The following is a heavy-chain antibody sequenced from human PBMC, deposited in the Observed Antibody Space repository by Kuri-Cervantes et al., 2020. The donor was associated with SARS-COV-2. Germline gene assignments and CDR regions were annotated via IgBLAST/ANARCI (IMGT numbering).Heavy chain of an antibody. CDR3: ARDGGATAGTYYYHGMDV. J-gene: IGHJ6*02. CDR1: GFTFSDYY. V-gene: IGHV3-23*01. D-gene: IGHD6-13*01. Sequence: GGSLRLSCAASGFTFSDYYMSWIRQAPGKGLEWVSAISGSGGSTYYADSVKGRFTISRDNSKNTLYLQMNSLRAEDTAVYYCARDGGATAGTYYYHGMDVWGQGTTVTVSS. CDR2: ISGSGGST.